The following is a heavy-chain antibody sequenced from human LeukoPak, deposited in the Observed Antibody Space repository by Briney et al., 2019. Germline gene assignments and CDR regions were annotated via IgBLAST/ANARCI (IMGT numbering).Heavy chain of an antibody. Sequence: SETLSLTCTVSGGSISSYYWSWIRQPAGKGLEWIGRFYISGSTNYNPSLKSRVTMSVDTSKNQFSLRLNSVTAADTAVYYCARDFLLQSEGLFDYWGEGTLVTVSS. V-gene: IGHV4-4*07. CDR2: FYISGST. J-gene: IGHJ4*02. CDR1: GGSISSYY. CDR3: ARDFLLQSEGLFDY. D-gene: IGHD4-11*01.